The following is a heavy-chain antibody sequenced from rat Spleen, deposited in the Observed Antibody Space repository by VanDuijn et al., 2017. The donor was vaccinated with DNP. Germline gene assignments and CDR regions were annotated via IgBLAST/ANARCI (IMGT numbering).Heavy chain of an antibody. CDR3: TRYYDSFDY. V-gene: IGHV5-46*01. Sequence: EVQLVESGGGSVQPERSMKLSCAASGFTFSSFPMAWVRQAPKKGLEWVATISYDGGRTYYRDSVKGRFTISRDDAKTTLYLQMDSLRSEDTATYYCTRYYDSFDYWGRGVMVTVSS. CDR1: GFTFSSFP. CDR2: ISYDGGRT. D-gene: IGHD1-1*01. J-gene: IGHJ2*01.